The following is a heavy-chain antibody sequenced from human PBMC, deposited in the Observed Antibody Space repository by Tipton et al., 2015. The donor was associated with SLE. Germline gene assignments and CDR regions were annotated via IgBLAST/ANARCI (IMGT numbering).Heavy chain of an antibody. CDR1: GGSISSYY. Sequence: TLPLTCTVSGGSISSYYWSWIRQPPGKGLEWIGFIYYSGNTNYNPSLKSRVTISVDTSKNQFSLKLSSVTAADMAVYYCARGHGLWLNYWGQGTLVTVSS. V-gene: IGHV4-59*08. CDR3: ARGHGLWLNY. J-gene: IGHJ4*02. CDR2: IYYSGNT. D-gene: IGHD5-18*01.